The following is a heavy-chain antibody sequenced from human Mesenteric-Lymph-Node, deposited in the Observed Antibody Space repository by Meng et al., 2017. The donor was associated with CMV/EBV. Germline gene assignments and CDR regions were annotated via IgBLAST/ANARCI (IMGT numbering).Heavy chain of an antibody. D-gene: IGHD6-13*01. V-gene: IGHV3-53*01. CDR2: IYSGGNA. Sequence: GGSLRLSCAASGFTVSSYYMSWVRQAPGKGLEWVSVIYSGGNAYYADSVKGRFTISRDNSKNTLFLQMNSLIPDDTAVYYCARDGRSWYSYYYGMDVWGQGTTVTVSS. CDR1: GFTVSSYY. CDR3: ARDGRSWYSYYYGMDV. J-gene: IGHJ6*02.